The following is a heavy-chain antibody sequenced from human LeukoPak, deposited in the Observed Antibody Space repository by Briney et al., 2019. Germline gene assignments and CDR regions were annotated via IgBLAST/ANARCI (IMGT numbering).Heavy chain of an antibody. Sequence: GGSLRLSCAASGFTFSSYEMNWVRQAPGKGLEWVSYISSSGSTIYYADSVKGRFTISRDNAKNSLYLQMNSLRAEDTALYYCAKTPYSRLWFGELSSPLDYWGQGTLVTVSS. V-gene: IGHV3-48*03. CDR3: AKTPYSRLWFGELSSPLDY. CDR2: ISSSGSTI. D-gene: IGHD3-10*01. CDR1: GFTFSSYE. J-gene: IGHJ4*02.